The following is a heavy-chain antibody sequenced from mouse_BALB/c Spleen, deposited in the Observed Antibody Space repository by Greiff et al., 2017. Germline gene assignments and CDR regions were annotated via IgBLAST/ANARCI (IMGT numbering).Heavy chain of an antibody. J-gene: IGHJ3*01. Sequence: QVQLQQSGAELVRPGSSVKISCKASGYAFSSYWMNWVKQRPGQGLEWIGQIYPGDGDTNYNGKFKGKATLTADKSSSTAYMQLSSLTSEDSAVYFCARWDSSGYWFAYWGQGTLVTVSA. CDR2: IYPGDGDT. V-gene: IGHV1-80*01. CDR3: ARWDSSGYWFAY. D-gene: IGHD3-2*01. CDR1: GYAFSSYW.